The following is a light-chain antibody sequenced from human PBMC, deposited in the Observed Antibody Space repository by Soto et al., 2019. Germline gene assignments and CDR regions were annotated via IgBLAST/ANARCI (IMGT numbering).Light chain of an antibody. V-gene: IGKV1-27*01. J-gene: IGKJ1*01. CDR3: QKYNSAPPT. CDR1: QGISNY. CDR2: AAS. Sequence: DIKMTQSPSSLSVSVGERVTIPCLASQGISNYLAWYQQKPGKVPKLLIYAASTLQSGVPSRFSGSGSGTDFTLTISSLQPEDVATYYCQKYNSAPPTFGQGTKVDI.